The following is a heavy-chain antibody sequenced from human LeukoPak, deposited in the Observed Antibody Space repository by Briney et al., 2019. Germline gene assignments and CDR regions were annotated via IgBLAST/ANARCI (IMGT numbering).Heavy chain of an antibody. CDR1: GGSLRDHY. CDR3: ARPYCSRGSCYRDFDY. J-gene: IGHJ4*02. CDR2: INDSGST. D-gene: IGHD2-15*01. V-gene: IGHV4-34*01. Sequence: LETLSLTCAVSGGSLRDHYWSWIRQVPGKGLEWIGEINDSGSTNYNPSLEGRVTLSVDPSKNQFSLKMRSVTAADTSVYYCARPYCSRGSCYRDFDYWGQGTLVTVSS.